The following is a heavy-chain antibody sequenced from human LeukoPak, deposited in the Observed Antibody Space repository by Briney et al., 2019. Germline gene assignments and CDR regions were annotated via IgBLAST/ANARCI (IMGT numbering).Heavy chain of an antibody. CDR1: GGSVSSSNYY. V-gene: IGHV4-61*01. CDR3: ASGPTILKYYFDY. D-gene: IGHD5-24*01. Sequence: PSETLSLTCTVSGGSVSSSNYYWSWIRQPPGKGLECIGYIFNSGSTNYNPSLKSRVTISVDTSKNQFSLKLSSVTAADTAVYYCASGPTILKYYFDYWGQGILVTVSS. J-gene: IGHJ4*02. CDR2: IFNSGST.